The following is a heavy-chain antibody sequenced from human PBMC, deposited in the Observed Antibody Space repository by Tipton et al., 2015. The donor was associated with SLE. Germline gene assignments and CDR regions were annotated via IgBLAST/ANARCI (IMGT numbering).Heavy chain of an antibody. D-gene: IGHD6-13*01. Sequence: GSLRLSCAASGFTFSSYSMNWVRQAPGKGLEWVSYISYSSSTIHYADSVKGRFTISRDNAKNSLYLQMNSLRAEDTAVFYCARDLHSSSWPYYFDYWGQGTLVTVSS. CDR2: ISYSSSTI. CDR3: ARDLHSSSWPYYFDY. V-gene: IGHV3-48*01. CDR1: GFTFSSYS. J-gene: IGHJ4*02.